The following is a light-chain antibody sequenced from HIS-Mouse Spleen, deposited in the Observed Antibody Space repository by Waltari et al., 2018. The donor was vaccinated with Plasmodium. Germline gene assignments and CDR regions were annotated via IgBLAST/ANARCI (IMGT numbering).Light chain of an antibody. CDR2: EDS. Sequence: SYELTQPPSVSVSPGQTARITCCGAALPKKSAYWYQQKSGQAPVLVIYEDSKRPSGIPERFSGSSSGTMATLTISGAQVEDEADYYCYSTDSSGNHRVFGGGTKLTVL. V-gene: IGLV3-10*01. CDR1: ALPKKS. J-gene: IGLJ3*02. CDR3: YSTDSSGNHRV.